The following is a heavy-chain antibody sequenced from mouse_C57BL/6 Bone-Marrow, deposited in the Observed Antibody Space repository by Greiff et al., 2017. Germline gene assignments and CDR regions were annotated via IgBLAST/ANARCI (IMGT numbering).Heavy chain of an antibody. J-gene: IGHJ4*01. CDR2: IYPGDGDT. CDR3: APHYYGSSYAYAMDY. V-gene: IGHV1-82*01. Sequence: VKLLESGPELVKPGASVKISCKASGYAFSSSWMNWVKQRPGKGLEWIGRIYPGDGDTNYNGKFKGKATLTADKSSSTAYMQLSSLTSEDSAVYFCAPHYYGSSYAYAMDYWGQGTSVTGSS. D-gene: IGHD1-1*01. CDR1: GYAFSSSW.